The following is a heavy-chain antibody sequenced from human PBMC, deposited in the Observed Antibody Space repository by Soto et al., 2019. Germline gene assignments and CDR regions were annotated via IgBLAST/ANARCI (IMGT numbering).Heavy chain of an antibody. Sequence: SETLSLTCTVSGGSISSSSCYWGWIRQPPGKGLEWIGSIFYSGSTYYNPSLKSRVTIFVDTSRNQFSLKLSSVTAADTAVYYCAIHYPTWGPRYSMDFWGQGTTVTGSS. V-gene: IGHV4-39*01. CDR3: AIHYPTWGPRYSMDF. CDR1: GGSISSSSCY. J-gene: IGHJ6*02. D-gene: IGHD3-16*01. CDR2: IFYSGST.